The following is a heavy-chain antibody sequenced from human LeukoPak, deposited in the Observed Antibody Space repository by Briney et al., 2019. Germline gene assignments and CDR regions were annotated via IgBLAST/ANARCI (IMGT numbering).Heavy chain of an antibody. Sequence: PSETLSLTCAVYGGSFSGYYWSWIRQPPGKGLEWIGYIYYSGSTNYNPSLKSRVTISVDTSKNQFSLKLSSVTAADTAVYYCAKAGVVPDYGMDVWGQGTTVTVSS. D-gene: IGHD2-2*01. J-gene: IGHJ6*02. V-gene: IGHV4-59*01. CDR3: AKAGVVPDYGMDV. CDR1: GGSFSGYY. CDR2: IYYSGST.